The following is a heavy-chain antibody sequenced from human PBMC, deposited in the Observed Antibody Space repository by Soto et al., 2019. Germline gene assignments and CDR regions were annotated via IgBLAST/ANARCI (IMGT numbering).Heavy chain of an antibody. CDR2: IYYSVNT. CDR1: GGSINGGDYY. D-gene: IGHD2-21*02. CDR3: ARGPCGGDCHPPDF. V-gene: IGHV4-30-4*01. J-gene: IGHJ4*02. Sequence: SETLSLTCTVSGGSINGGDYYWSWIRQPQRKSQEWIGYIYYSVNTYYNPSLKSRVTISRDTSKNNFSLKLTSVTAADTAVYYCARGPCGGDCHPPDFWGQGTLVTVSS.